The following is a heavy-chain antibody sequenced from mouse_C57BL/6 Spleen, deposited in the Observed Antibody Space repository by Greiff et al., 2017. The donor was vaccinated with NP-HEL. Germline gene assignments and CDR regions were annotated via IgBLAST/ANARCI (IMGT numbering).Heavy chain of an antibody. D-gene: IGHD1-1*02. CDR3: ARQRNYVHYFDY. CDR2: ISGGGGNT. V-gene: IGHV5-9*01. J-gene: IGHJ2*01. Sequence: EVQVVESGGGLVKPGGSLKLSCAASGFTFSSYTMSWVRQTPEKRLEWVATISGGGGNTYYPDSVKGRFTISRDNAKNTLYLQMSSLRSEDTALYYCARQRNYVHYFDYWGQGTTLTVSS. CDR1: GFTFSSYT.